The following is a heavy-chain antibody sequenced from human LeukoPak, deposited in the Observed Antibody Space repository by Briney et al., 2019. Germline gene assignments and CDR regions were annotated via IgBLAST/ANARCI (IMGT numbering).Heavy chain of an antibody. CDR3: ARDEEFFYYMDV. V-gene: IGHV4-4*07. CDR1: GGHISSYY. Sequence: PSETLSLTCTVSGGHISSYYWSWIRQPAGKGLAWIGRIYTRGSTNHNPSLKSRVTISVDTSKNQFSLKLSSVPAADTAVYYSARDEEFFYYMDVWGKASTVTVSS. J-gene: IGHJ6*03. CDR2: IYTRGST. D-gene: IGHD3-10*01.